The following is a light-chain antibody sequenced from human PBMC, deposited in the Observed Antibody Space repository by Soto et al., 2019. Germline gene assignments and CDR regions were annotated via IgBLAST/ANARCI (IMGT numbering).Light chain of an antibody. Sequence: EIVLTQSPATLSSFPGDRVTLSCRASQYINTRLAWYQHRPGQAPRLLIYQTSIRAAGIPARFSASGSGTDFTLTISDVQPEDFALYYCHQRQSWPRTFGQGTRWTS. CDR3: HQRQSWPRT. V-gene: IGKV3-11*01. CDR1: QYINTR. CDR2: QTS. J-gene: IGKJ1*01.